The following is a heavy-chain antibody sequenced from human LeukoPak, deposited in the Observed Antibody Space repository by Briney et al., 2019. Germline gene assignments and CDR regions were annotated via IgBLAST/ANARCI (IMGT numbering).Heavy chain of an antibody. Sequence: PGGSLRLSCAASGFAFNFYAMSWVRQAPGKGLQWVSTINANGINTYYEDSVKGRFTISRDNSKNTLYLQMNSLRAEDTAVYYCAKIEAIDYWGQGTLVTVSS. CDR1: GFAFNFYA. CDR2: INANGINT. D-gene: IGHD5-12*01. CDR3: AKIEAIDY. J-gene: IGHJ4*02. V-gene: IGHV3-23*01.